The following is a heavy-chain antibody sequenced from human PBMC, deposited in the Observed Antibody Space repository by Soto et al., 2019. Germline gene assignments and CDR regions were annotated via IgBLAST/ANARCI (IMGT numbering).Heavy chain of an antibody. V-gene: IGHV3-53*02. CDR1: GFSVSNNY. D-gene: IGHD2-8*02. J-gene: IGHJ4*02. CDR3: ATALLGTVPRL. Sequence: EVQLVETGGGVIHPGGSLTLSCAASGFSVSNNYVSWVRQAPGKGLECLAITYYGPTPYYSDSVRGRFTISREISTNTMSLRLDSLPLEDSAVYCWATALLGTVPRLWGPGARVTFS. CDR2: TYYGPTP.